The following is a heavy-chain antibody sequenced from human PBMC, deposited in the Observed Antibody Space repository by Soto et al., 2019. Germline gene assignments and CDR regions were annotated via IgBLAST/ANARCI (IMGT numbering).Heavy chain of an antibody. D-gene: IGHD1-26*01. V-gene: IGHV3-30-3*01. J-gene: IGHJ6*02. CDR1: GFTFSSYA. CDR3: ARVVGATTYYYYGMDV. CDR2: ISYDGSNK. Sequence: LRLSCAASGFTFSSYAMHWVRQAPGKGLEWVAVISYDGSNKYYADSVKGRFTISRDNSKNTLYLQMNSLRAEDTAVYYCARVVGATTYYYYGMDVWGQGTTVTVSS.